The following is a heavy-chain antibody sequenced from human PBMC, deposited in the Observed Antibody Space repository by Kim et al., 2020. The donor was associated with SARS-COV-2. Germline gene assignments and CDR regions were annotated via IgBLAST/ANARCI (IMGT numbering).Heavy chain of an antibody. V-gene: IGHV3-13*01. D-gene: IGHD3-10*01. CDR2: IGTAGDT. Sequence: GGSLRLSCAASGFTFSSYDMHWVRQATGKGLEWVSAIGTAGDTYYPGSVKGRFTISRENAKNSLYLQMNSLRAGDTAVYYCARGAYGSGSYYPYYYYGMDVWGQGTTVTVSS. CDR3: ARGAYGSGSYYPYYYYGMDV. CDR1: GFTFSSYD. J-gene: IGHJ6*02.